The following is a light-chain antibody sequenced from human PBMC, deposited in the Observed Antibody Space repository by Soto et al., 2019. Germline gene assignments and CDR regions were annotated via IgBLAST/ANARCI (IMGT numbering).Light chain of an antibody. CDR2: DTS. Sequence: IQMTQSPSTLSASVGDRVTITCRASQSVSDWLAWYQQKPGNPPKLLIYDTSRLESAVPSRFSASGSGTEFTLTISGLQPDDFATYYCQQYYSYPWTFGQGTKVDIK. V-gene: IGKV1-5*01. J-gene: IGKJ1*01. CDR3: QQYYSYPWT. CDR1: QSVSDW.